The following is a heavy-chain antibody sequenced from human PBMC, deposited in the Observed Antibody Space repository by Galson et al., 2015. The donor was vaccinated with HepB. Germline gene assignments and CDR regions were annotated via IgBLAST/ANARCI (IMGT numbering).Heavy chain of an antibody. V-gene: IGHV3-15*01. CDR2: IKSKTDGGTT. J-gene: IGHJ4*02. CDR3: TTVPPPLGYCSGGSCYYFDY. CDR1: GLTISGSA. D-gene: IGHD2-15*01. Sequence: SLRLSCAVSGLTISGSAMHWVRQASGKGLEWVGRIKSKTDGGTTDYAAPVKGRFTISRDDSKNTLYLQMNSLKTEDTAVYYCTTVPPPLGYCSGGSCYYFDYWGQGTLVTVSS.